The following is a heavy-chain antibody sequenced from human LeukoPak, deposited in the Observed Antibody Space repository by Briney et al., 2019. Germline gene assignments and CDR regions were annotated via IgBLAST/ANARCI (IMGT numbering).Heavy chain of an antibody. V-gene: IGHV4-59*13. Sequence: PSETLSLTCTVSGGPIISYNWTGFRQPPGKGLDGMGNFYYSGSTNYNPSLKSRVTISVDTSKNQFSLKLSSVTAADTAVYYCARDHSSSWYGLSWFDPWGQGTLVTVSS. CDR3: ARDHSSSWYGLSWFDP. D-gene: IGHD6-13*01. CDR2: FYYSGST. J-gene: IGHJ5*02. CDR1: GGPIISYN.